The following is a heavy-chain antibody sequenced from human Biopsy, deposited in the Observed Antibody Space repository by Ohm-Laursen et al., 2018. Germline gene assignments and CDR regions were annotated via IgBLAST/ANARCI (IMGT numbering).Heavy chain of an antibody. CDR1: GKTFSDYQ. Sequence: SETLSLTWAVFGKTFSDYQWSWIRQPPGKGLECIGQINQAGTTNYNPSLKSRISISADASKYEFSLRLTSVPAADTAVYLCGNEVHGRDYWGLGAQVTVSS. CDR2: INQAGTT. J-gene: IGHJ4*02. V-gene: IGHV4-34*08. CDR3: GNEVHGRDY. D-gene: IGHD2-15*01.